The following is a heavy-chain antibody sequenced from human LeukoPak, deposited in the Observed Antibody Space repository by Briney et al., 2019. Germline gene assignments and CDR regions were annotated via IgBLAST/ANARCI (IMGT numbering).Heavy chain of an antibody. CDR2: ISWNSGSI. CDR3: AKDSSLSVAGLFDY. V-gene: IGHV3-9*01. Sequence: GRSLRLSCAASGFTFVDYAMHWVRQAPGKGLEWVSGISWNSGSIGYADSVKGRFTISRDNAKNSLYLQMNSLRAEDTALYYCAKDSSLSVAGLFDYWGQGTLVTVSS. J-gene: IGHJ4*02. D-gene: IGHD6-19*01. CDR1: GFTFVDYA.